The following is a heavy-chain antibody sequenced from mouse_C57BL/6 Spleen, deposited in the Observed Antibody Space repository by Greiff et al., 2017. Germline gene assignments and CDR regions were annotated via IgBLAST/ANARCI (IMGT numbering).Heavy chain of an antibody. V-gene: IGHV7-3*01. CDR1: GFTFTDYY. CDR3: ARYIPITTVVATAYFDY. Sequence: EVKLMESGGGLVQPGGSLSLSCAASGFTFTDYYMNWVRQPPGKALEWLGFIRNKANGYTTEYSASVKGRFTISRANSQSILYLQMNALRAEASATYYCARYIPITTVVATAYFDYWGQGTTLTVSS. J-gene: IGHJ2*01. CDR2: IRNKANGYTT. D-gene: IGHD1-1*01.